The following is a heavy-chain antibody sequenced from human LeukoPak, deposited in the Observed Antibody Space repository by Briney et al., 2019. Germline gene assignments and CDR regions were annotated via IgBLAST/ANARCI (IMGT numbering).Heavy chain of an antibody. J-gene: IGHJ4*02. Sequence: SETLSLTCTVSGGSISSGAYSWSWIRQQPGKGLEWIGFIYYSGSTNYNPSLKSRVTISVDTSKNQFSLKLSSVTAADTAVYYCARVWFGELLKAFDYWGQGTLVTVSS. D-gene: IGHD3-10*01. CDR2: IYYSGST. V-gene: IGHV4-61*08. CDR1: GGSISSGAYS. CDR3: ARVWFGELLKAFDY.